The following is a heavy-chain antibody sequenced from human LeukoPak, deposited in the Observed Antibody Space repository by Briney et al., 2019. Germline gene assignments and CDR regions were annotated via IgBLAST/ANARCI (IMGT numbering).Heavy chain of an antibody. D-gene: IGHD3-22*01. CDR2: VRGSGGSA. V-gene: IGHV3-23*01. CDR1: GFSFTTYA. CDR3: AKSYYDTSGYPLRPCMDV. J-gene: IGHJ6*03. Sequence: GGSLRLSCAASGFSFTTYAINWVRQAPGKGLEWVSVVRGSGGSAYYADSVKGRFTISRDSSKSTLYLQMNSLRAEDTAVYYCAKSYYDTSGYPLRPCMDVWGKGTTVTVSS.